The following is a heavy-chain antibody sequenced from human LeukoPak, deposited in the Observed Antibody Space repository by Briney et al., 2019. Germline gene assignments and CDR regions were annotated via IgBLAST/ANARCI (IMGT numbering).Heavy chain of an antibody. CDR1: GGSISSYY. V-gene: IGHV4-59*01. CDR2: IYYSGST. CDR3: TRDRSGGYHGMDV. Sequence: SETLSLTCTVSGGSISSYYWNWIRQPPGKGLEWIGYIYYSGSTNYNPSLKSRVTISVDTSKNQFSLKLNSVTAADTAVYYCTRDRSGGYHGMDVWGQGTTVTVSS. J-gene: IGHJ6*02. D-gene: IGHD1-26*01.